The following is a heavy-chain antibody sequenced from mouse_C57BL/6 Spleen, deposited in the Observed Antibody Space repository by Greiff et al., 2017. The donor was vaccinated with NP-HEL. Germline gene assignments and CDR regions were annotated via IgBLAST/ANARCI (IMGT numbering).Heavy chain of an antibody. CDR3: ARTYYDYEGFDYYAMDY. V-gene: IGHV1-82*01. Sequence: QVQLQQSGPELVKPGASVKISCKASGYAFSSSWMNWVKQRPGKGLEWIGRIYPGDGDTNYNGKFKGKATLTADKSSSTAYMQLSSLTSEDSAVYFCARTYYDYEGFDYYAMDYWGQGTSVTVSS. CDR1: GYAFSSSW. D-gene: IGHD2-4*01. J-gene: IGHJ4*01. CDR2: IYPGDGDT.